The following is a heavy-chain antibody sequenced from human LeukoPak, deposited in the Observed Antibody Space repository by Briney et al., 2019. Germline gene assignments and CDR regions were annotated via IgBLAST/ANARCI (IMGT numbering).Heavy chain of an antibody. CDR3: ASATGDY. V-gene: IGHV3-48*02. CDR2: ISSSSTTI. J-gene: IGHJ4*02. CDR1: GITLSSYS. D-gene: IGHD1-1*01. Sequence: GGSLRLACAASGITLSSYSMNWVRQAPGKGLEWVSYISSSSTTIYYADSVKGRFTISRDNAKNSLYLQMNSLRDDDTAVYYCASATGDYWGQGTLVTVSS.